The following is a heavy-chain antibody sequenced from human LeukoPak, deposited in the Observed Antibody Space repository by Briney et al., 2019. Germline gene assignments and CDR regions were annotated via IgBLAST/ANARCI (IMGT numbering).Heavy chain of an antibody. CDR3: AKDPFGFWSGYRYFDY. CDR2: ISGSGGST. Sequence: PGGSLRLSCAACGFTFSSYAMSWVRQAPGKGLEWVSAISGSGGSTYYADSVKGRFTISRDNSKNTLYLQMNSLRAEDTAVYYCAKDPFGFWSGYRYFDYWGQGTLVTVSS. J-gene: IGHJ4*02. D-gene: IGHD3-3*01. V-gene: IGHV3-23*01. CDR1: GFTFSSYA.